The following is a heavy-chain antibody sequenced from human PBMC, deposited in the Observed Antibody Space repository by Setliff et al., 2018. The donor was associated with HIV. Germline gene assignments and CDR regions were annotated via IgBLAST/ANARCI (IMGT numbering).Heavy chain of an antibody. V-gene: IGHV4-59*08. Sequence: SETLSLTCTVSGGSISSYYWSWIRQPAGKGLEWIGYVYYSGSTNYNPSLKSRVTISVHTSKNQFSLNLSSVTAADTAVYYCARLRVEASMVYYFEYWGQGTLVTVSS. CDR2: VYYSGST. CDR1: GGSISSYY. D-gene: IGHD3-10*01. J-gene: IGHJ4*02. CDR3: ARLRVEASMVYYFEY.